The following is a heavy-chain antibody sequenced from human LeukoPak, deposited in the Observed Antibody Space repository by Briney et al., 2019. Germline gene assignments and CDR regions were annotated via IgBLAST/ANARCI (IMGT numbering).Heavy chain of an antibody. V-gene: IGHV1-2*02. J-gene: IGHJ6*02. D-gene: IGHD3-10*01. CDR3: ARVWFGEFYGMDV. CDR2: INPNSGGT. Sequence: ASVKVSCKASGYTFTGYYMHWVRQAPGQGLEWMGWINPNSGGTNYAQKFQGRVTMTRDTSISTAYMEPSRLRSDDTAVYYCARVWFGEFYGMDVWGQGTTVTVSS. CDR1: GYTFTGYY.